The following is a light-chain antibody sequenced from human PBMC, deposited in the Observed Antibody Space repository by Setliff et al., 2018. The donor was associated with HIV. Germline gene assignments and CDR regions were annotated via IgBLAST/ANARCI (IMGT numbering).Light chain of an antibody. CDR1: SSDIGGYNY. J-gene: IGLJ3*02. Sequence: QSALTQPASVSGSPGQSITISCTGTSSDIGGYNYVSWYQQHPGKVPKLIIYQVTKWPSGVSNRFSGSKTGNTASLTISGLQADDEADYYCSSYAGVSNVLFGGGTKVTVL. CDR2: QVT. CDR3: SSYAGVSNVL. V-gene: IGLV2-23*02.